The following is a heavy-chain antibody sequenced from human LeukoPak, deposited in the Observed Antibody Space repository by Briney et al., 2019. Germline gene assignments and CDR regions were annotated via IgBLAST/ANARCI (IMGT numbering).Heavy chain of an antibody. CDR1: GGTFSSYA. J-gene: IGHJ4*02. CDR3: ARDKFGEEKYYDSSGSLDY. D-gene: IGHD3-22*01. Sequence: SVKVSCKASGGTFSSYAISWVRQAHGQGLEWMGRIIPIFGTANYTQKFQGRVTITTDESTSTAYMELSSLRSEDTAVYYCARDKFGEEKYYDSSGSLDYWGQGTLVTVSS. V-gene: IGHV1-69*05. CDR2: IIPIFGTA.